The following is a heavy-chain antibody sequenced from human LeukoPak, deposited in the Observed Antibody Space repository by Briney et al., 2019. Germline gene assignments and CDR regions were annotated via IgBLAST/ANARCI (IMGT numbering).Heavy chain of an antibody. V-gene: IGHV3-21*01. CDR3: ARDRWELLRSVYY. D-gene: IGHD2-15*01. Sequence: GGSLRLSCAASGFTFSSYSMNWVRQAPGKGLEWLSSIGSTGAYIFYADSVKGRFTISRDNAKNSLYLQMNSLRAEDTAIYYCARDRWELLRSVYYWGQGTLVTVSS. CDR1: GFTFSSYS. CDR2: IGSTGAYI. J-gene: IGHJ4*02.